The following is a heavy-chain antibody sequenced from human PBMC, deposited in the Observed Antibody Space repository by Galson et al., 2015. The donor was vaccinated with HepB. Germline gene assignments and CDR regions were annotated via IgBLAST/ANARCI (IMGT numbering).Heavy chain of an antibody. CDR2: IRSKAYGGTT. D-gene: IGHD2-15*01. Sequence: SLRLSCAASGFTFGDYAMSWFRQAPGKGLEWVGFIRSKAYGGTTEYAASVKGRFTISRDDSKSIAYLQMNSLKTEDTAVYYCTRCIVVVVAATPYYYYYMDVWGKGTTVTVSS. J-gene: IGHJ6*03. CDR1: GFTFGDYA. V-gene: IGHV3-49*03. CDR3: TRCIVVVVAATPYYYYYMDV.